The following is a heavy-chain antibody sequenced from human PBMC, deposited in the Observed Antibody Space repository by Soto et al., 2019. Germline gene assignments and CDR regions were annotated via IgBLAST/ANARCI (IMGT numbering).Heavy chain of an antibody. CDR2: INPSGGST. Sequence: PSLKIYFRRSGYTVTMYIMHWVRQAPGQGLEWMGIINPSGGSTSYAQKFQGRVTMTRDTSTSTVYMELSSLRSEDTAVYYCAADRSGYYMFDYWGQGTLVTVSS. CDR3: AADRSGYYMFDY. J-gene: IGHJ4*02. V-gene: IGHV1-46*01. D-gene: IGHD3-3*01. CDR1: GYTVTMYI.